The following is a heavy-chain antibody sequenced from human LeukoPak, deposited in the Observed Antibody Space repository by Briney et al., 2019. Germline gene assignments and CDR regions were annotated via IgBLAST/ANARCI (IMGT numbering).Heavy chain of an antibody. J-gene: IGHJ4*02. D-gene: IGHD3-16*02. CDR2: INHSGST. V-gene: IGHV4-34*01. Sequence: SETLSLTCAVYGGSFSGYYWSWIRQPPGKGLEWIGEINHSGSTIYNPSLKSRVTISVDTSKNEFSLNLSSVTAADTAVYYCARLFYDSVWGSDRLHYPFDYWGQGNLVTVSS. CDR3: ARLFYDSVWGSDRLHYPFDY. CDR1: GGSFSGYY.